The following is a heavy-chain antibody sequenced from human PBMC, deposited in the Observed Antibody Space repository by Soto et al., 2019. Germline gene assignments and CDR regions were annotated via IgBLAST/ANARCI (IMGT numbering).Heavy chain of an antibody. V-gene: IGHV1-18*01. CDR3: ARAPRNKDIVVVVAATSYGMDV. CDR1: GYTFTSYG. CDR2: ISAGNGNT. J-gene: IGHJ6*02. D-gene: IGHD2-15*01. Sequence: ASVKVSCKASGYTFTSYGISWVRQAPGHGLEWMGWISAGNGNTKYSQKFQGRVTITRDTSASTAYMELSSLRSEDTAVYYCARAPRNKDIVVVVAATSYGMDVWGQGTTVTVSS.